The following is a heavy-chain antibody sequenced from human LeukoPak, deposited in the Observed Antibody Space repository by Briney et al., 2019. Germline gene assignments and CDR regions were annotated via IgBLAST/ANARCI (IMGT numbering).Heavy chain of an antibody. CDR2: INHSGST. CDR1: GDSIIGYY. Sequence: SETLSLTCSVSGDSIIGYYWSWIRQPPGKGLEWIGEINHSGSTKYNPSLESRVSISLDTSKNHFSLRLSSVTAADTAVYYCARRVAFDIWGQGTMVTVSS. V-gene: IGHV4-34*01. J-gene: IGHJ3*02. CDR3: ARRVAFDI.